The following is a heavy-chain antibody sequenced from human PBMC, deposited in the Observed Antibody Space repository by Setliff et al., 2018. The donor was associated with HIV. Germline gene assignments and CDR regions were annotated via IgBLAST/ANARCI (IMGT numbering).Heavy chain of an antibody. CDR1: GFTFSNYA. V-gene: IGHV4-34*08. Sequence: SETLRLSCAASGFTFSNYAMSWVRQPPGKGLEWIGEIYHSGSTNSNPSLRSRVTISVDKSKNQLSLKLNSVTAADTAVYYCAAASSWDPLLDYWGQGTLVTVSS. CDR2: IYHSGST. CDR3: AAASSWDPLLDY. D-gene: IGHD6-13*01. J-gene: IGHJ4*02.